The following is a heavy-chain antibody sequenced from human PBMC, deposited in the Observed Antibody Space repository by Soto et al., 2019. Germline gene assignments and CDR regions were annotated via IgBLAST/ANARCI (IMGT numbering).Heavy chain of an antibody. Sequence: LRLSCEASGFSFSTYSMHWVRQAPGKGLEWVSSIGRRSDIYYADSVKGRFTISRDNAKNSVSLQMNSLRDEDTAVYYCAREETAWPLAYGLDVWGQGTTVTVS. V-gene: IGHV3-21*01. CDR3: AREETAWPLAYGLDV. CDR1: GFSFSTYS. D-gene: IGHD2-21*02. J-gene: IGHJ6*02. CDR2: IGRRSDI.